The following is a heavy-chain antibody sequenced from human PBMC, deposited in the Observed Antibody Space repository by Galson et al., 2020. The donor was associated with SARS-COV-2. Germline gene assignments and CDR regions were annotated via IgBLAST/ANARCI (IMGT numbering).Heavy chain of an antibody. J-gene: IGHJ4*02. V-gene: IGHV4-59*08. D-gene: IGHD2-8*02. Sequence: ETSETLSLTCTVSGGSLSYYYWSWIRQPPGKGLEWIGSIYYSGSTNYNPSLTSRVTISVDTSKKQFSLKLTSVTAADTAVYYCARLDRGGGNGLVAIDYWGQGTLVTVSS. CDR1: GGSLSYYY. CDR3: ARLDRGGGNGLVAIDY. CDR2: IYYSGST.